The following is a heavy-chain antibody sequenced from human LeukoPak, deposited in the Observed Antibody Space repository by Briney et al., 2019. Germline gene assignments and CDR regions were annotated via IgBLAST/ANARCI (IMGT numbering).Heavy chain of an antibody. CDR3: TTPNEGNWFDP. J-gene: IGHJ5*02. CDR2: IRDKGYGHAT. CDR1: GFTFSDSA. V-gene: IGHV3-73*01. D-gene: IGHD2-8*01. Sequence: PGGSLRLSCAASGFTFSDSAIHWVRQASGKGLEWVGRIRDKGYGHATAYAASVKGRFTLSRDDSKNTAYLQMNSLKTEDTALYYCTTPNEGNWFDPWGQGTLATVSS.